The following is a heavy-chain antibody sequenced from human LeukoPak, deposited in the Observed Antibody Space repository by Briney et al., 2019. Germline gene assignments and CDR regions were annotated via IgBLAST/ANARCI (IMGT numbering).Heavy chain of an antibody. V-gene: IGHV1-18*01. J-gene: IGHJ4*02. Sequence: ASVKVSCKASGYTFTSYGISWVRQAPGQGLEWMAWISAYNGNTNYAQKLQGRVTMTTDTSTSTVYMELRSLSSDDTAVYYCARDCDRSGYYCYWGQGTLVTVSS. CDR3: ARDCDRSGYYCY. D-gene: IGHD3-22*01. CDR1: GYTFTSYG. CDR2: ISAYNGNT.